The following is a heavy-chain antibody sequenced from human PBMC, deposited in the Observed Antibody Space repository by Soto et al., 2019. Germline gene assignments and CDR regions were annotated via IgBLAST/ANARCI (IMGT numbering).Heavy chain of an antibody. CDR1: GYTFTSYY. Sequence: QVQLVQSGAEVKKPGASVKVSCKASGYTFTSYYMHWVRRAPGQGLEWMGIINPRGGSTSYAQKFQGRVTMTRDTSTSTVHMELSSLRPEDTAVYDCAGVWNRSGYSTTTPHFDHWGQGTLVTVSS. J-gene: IGHJ4*02. CDR2: INPRGGST. CDR3: AGVWNRSGYSTTTPHFDH. D-gene: IGHD3-22*01. V-gene: IGHV1-46*01.